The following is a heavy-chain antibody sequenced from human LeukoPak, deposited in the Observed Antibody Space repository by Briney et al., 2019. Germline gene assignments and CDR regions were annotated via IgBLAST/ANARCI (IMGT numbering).Heavy chain of an antibody. Sequence: QSGGSLRLSCAASGFTFRTSAMNWVRQAPGKGLEWVSTISATGGNTYYADSVKGRFTISRDNSKNTLYLQMISLRAENTAVYYCAKAGSTWHYFDYWGQGTLVTVSS. V-gene: IGHV3-23*01. D-gene: IGHD6-13*01. CDR2: ISATGGNT. CDR1: GFTFRTSA. J-gene: IGHJ4*02. CDR3: AKAGSTWHYFDY.